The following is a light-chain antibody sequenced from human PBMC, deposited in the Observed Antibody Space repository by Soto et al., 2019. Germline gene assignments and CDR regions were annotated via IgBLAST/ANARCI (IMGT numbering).Light chain of an antibody. J-gene: IGKJ1*01. V-gene: IGKV1-39*01. CDR3: QQSYSTTWT. Sequence: DIQMTQSPSSLSASVGDRVTITCRASQSISSYLNWYQQKPGKAPKLLIYAASSLQSGVPSSFSGSGSGTDFTLNISSLQPEDFATYYCQQSYSTTWTFGQGTKVEIK. CDR2: AAS. CDR1: QSISSY.